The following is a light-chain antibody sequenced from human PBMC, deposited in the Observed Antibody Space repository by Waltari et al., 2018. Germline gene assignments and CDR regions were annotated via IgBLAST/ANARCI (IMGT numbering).Light chain of an antibody. CDR2: DAS. J-gene: IGKJ2*01. Sequence: DMQLTQSPSSLSASVGDRVTIPCQASPDISNSLNWYQQKPGKAPQLLIYDASNLKTGVPSRFSGSGSGTDFSFSISSLQPEDIATYYCQQSDNLLYTFGRGTKLEIK. V-gene: IGKV1-33*01. CDR1: PDISNS. CDR3: QQSDNLLYT.